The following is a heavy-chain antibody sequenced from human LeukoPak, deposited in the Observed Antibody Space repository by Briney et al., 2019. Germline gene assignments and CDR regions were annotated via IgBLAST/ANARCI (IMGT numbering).Heavy chain of an antibody. Sequence: ASVKVSCKASGYTFTSYDINWVRQATGQGLEWMGWMNPNSGNTGYAQKFQGRVTMTRNTSISTAYLELSSLRSEDTAVYYCARSKWVVVVTGYYYYGMDVWGQGTTVTVSS. CDR3: ARSKWVVVVTGYYYYGMDV. V-gene: IGHV1-8*01. J-gene: IGHJ6*02. CDR1: GYTFTSYD. D-gene: IGHD3-22*01. CDR2: MNPNSGNT.